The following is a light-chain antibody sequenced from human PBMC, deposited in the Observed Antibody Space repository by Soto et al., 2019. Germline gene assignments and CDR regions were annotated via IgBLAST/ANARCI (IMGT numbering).Light chain of an antibody. CDR1: SSDVGGYNY. CDR3: SSYTSSSHYV. Sequence: QSVLTQPASVSGSPGQSITISCTGTSSDVGGYNYVSWYQQHPGKAPKLMIYDVSNRPSGVSNRFSGSKSGNTASLTSSGLQAEDEADYYCSSYTSSSHYVFGTGTKLTVL. J-gene: IGLJ1*01. CDR2: DVS. V-gene: IGLV2-14*01.